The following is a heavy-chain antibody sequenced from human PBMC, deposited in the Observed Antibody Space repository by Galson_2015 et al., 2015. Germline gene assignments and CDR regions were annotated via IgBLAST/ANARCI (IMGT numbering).Heavy chain of an antibody. CDR3: ARHLVVVPAAIQLDY. J-gene: IGHJ4*02. CDR1: GYSFTSYW. D-gene: IGHD2-2*01. V-gene: IGHV5-51*01. Sequence: QSGAEVKKPGESLKISCKGSGYSFTSYWIGWVRQMPGKGLEWMGIIYPGDSDTRYSPSFQGQVTISADKSISTAYLQRSSLTASDTAIYYCARHLVVVPAAIQLDYWGQGTLVTVSS. CDR2: IYPGDSDT.